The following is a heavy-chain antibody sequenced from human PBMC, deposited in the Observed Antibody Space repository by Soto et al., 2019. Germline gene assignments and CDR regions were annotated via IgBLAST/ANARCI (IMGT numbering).Heavy chain of an antibody. CDR3: AGSGYYHNSGMDV. J-gene: IGHJ6*02. CDR1: GGSISSYY. CDR2: IYNSGNT. Sequence: SETLSLTCTVSGGSISSYYWNWIRQPPGKGLEWIGYIYNSGNTNYNPSLRSRVTISVDTSKNQFSLKLTSVTAADTAVYYCAGSGYYHNSGMDVWGQGTTVTVSS. D-gene: IGHD3-22*01. V-gene: IGHV4-59*12.